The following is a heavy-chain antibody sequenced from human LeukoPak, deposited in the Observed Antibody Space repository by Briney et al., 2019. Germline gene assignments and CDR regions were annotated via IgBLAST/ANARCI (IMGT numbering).Heavy chain of an antibody. J-gene: IGHJ4*02. D-gene: IGHD6-19*01. CDR3: ARANVAVPEVDY. Sequence: SGDPVRLSCTASGFRHSKQYMRWLRPAAAKGREGVANINEDGSNKWHLCSVKGRFTVSRDNARNSLYLQMNSLRVEETAVYYCARANVAVPEVDYWGEGKLVTVSS. CDR2: INEDGSNK. V-gene: IGHV3-7*01. CDR1: GFRHSKQY.